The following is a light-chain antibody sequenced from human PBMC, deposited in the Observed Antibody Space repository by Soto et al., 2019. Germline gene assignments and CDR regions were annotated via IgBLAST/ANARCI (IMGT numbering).Light chain of an antibody. J-gene: IGLJ1*01. CDR3: CSYAGRYTYV. CDR1: SRPVGGYHY. CDR2: AVS. Sequence: QSVLTQPRSVSGSPGQSVTISCTGTSRPVGGYHYVSWYQQFPGKAPKLMIYAVSQRPSGVPDRFSGSESGNTASLTISGLQADGEADYYCCSYAGRYTYVFGSGTKVTVL. V-gene: IGLV2-11*01.